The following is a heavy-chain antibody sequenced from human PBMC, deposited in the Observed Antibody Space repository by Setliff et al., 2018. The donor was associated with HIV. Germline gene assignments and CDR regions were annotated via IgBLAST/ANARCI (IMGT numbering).Heavy chain of an antibody. CDR2: INTNSGDT. V-gene: IGHV1-2*02. CDR1: GYTFTNYD. D-gene: IGHD1-26*01. CDR3: ARGVGSSWFDS. J-gene: IGHJ5*01. Sequence: ASVKVSCKPSGYTFTNYDINWVRQAAGQGLEWMGWINTNSGDTKYAQKFQGRVTMTRDTSISTAFMDLSSLRSDDTAMYYCARGVGSSWFDSWGQGTLVTVSS.